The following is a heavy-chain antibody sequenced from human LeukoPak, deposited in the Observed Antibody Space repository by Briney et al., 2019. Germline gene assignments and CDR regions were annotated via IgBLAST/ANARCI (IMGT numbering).Heavy chain of an antibody. Sequence: GGSLRLSCAASGFTFSGSAMHWVRQASGKGLEWVGRVRSKANSYATAYAASVKGRFTISRDDSKNTAYLQMNSLKTEDTAVYYCTRILQRGYYYYMDVWGKGTTVTVSS. CDR1: GFTFSGSA. V-gene: IGHV3-73*01. CDR3: TRILQRGYYYYMDV. D-gene: IGHD3-10*01. CDR2: VRSKANSYAT. J-gene: IGHJ6*03.